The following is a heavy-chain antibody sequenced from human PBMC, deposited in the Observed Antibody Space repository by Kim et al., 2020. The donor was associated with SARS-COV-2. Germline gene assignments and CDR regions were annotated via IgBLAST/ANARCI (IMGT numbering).Heavy chain of an antibody. CDR1: GGSISSYY. CDR2: IYTSGST. D-gene: IGHD3-9*01. V-gene: IGHV4-4*07. J-gene: IGHJ3*02. CDR3: ARGALGYYDILTGYPLSAFDI. Sequence: SETLSLTCTVSGGSISSYYWSWIRQPAGKGLEWIGRIYTSGSTNYNPSLKSRVTMSVDTSKNQFSLKLSSVTAADTAVYYCARGALGYYDILTGYPLSAFDIGGQGTMVTASS.